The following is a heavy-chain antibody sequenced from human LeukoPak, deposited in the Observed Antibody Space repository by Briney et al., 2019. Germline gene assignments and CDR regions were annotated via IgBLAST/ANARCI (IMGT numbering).Heavy chain of an antibody. J-gene: IGHJ6*02. CDR2: IYYSGST. V-gene: IGHV4-59*01. CDR1: GGSISSYY. Sequence: SSETLSLTCTVSGGSISSYYWSWIRQPPGKGLEWIGYIYYSGSTNYNPSLKSRVTISVDTSKNQFSLKLSSVTAADTAVYYCARDSSGWYATSSRMVYYGMDDWGQGTTVTVSS. CDR3: ARDSSGWYATSSRMVYYGMDD. D-gene: IGHD6-19*01.